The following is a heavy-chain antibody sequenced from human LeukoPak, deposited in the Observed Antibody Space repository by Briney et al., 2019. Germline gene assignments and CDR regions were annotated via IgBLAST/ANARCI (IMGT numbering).Heavy chain of an antibody. CDR1: GFTFSSYE. Sequence: SLRLSCAASGFTFSSYEMNWVRQAPGKGLEWVSYISSSGSTIYYADSVKGRFTISRDNAKNSLYLQMNSLRAEDTAVYYCARDIGYDSSGGTDDAFDIWGQGTMVTVSS. V-gene: IGHV3-48*03. D-gene: IGHD3-22*01. CDR2: ISSSGSTI. CDR3: ARDIGYDSSGGTDDAFDI. J-gene: IGHJ3*02.